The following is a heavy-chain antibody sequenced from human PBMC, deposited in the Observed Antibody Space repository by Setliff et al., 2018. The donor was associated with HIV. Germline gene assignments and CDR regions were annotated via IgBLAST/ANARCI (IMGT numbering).Heavy chain of an antibody. D-gene: IGHD3-9*01. J-gene: IGHJ4*02. CDR2: IYYSGET. V-gene: IGHV4-61*08. CDR1: GGSISSGGYY. Sequence: SETLSLTCTVSGGSISSGGYYWSWIRQSPGRGLEWIGYIYYSGETNYNPSLKSRVTFSVDTSKNQFSLKLTSVTAADTAVYYCARDQPQDYDSLTGYYTGRYFDYWGRGTLVTVSS. CDR3: ARDQPQDYDSLTGYYTGRYFDY.